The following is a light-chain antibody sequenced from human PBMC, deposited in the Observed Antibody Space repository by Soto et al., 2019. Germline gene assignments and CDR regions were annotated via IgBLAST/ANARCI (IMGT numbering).Light chain of an antibody. J-gene: IGKJ5*01. CDR3: QQYGSSPIT. CDR2: GAS. V-gene: IGKV3-20*01. Sequence: EIVLTQSPGTLSLSPGERATLSCRASQSVSRSYLGWYQQKPGQAPRLLIYGASSRATGIPDRFSGSGSGTDFTLTISRLEPEDFAVYYCQQYGSSPITFAQGTRLGI. CDR1: QSVSRSY.